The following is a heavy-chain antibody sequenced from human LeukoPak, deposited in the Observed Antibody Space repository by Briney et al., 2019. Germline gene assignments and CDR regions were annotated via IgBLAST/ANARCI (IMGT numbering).Heavy chain of an antibody. CDR1: GFTFSSYA. V-gene: IGHV3-30-3*01. CDR2: ISYDGSNK. J-gene: IGHJ4*02. D-gene: IGHD2-2*01. CDR3: ARSPASY. Sequence: PGRSLRLSCAASGFTFSSYAMHWVRQAPGKGLEWVAVISYDGSNKYYADSVKGRFTISRDNSKNTLYLQMNSLRAEDTAVYYCARSPASYWGQGTLVTVSS.